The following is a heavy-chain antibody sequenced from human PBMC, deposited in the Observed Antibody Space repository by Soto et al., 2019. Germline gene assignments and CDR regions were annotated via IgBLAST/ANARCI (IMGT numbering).Heavy chain of an antibody. CDR2: IIPIFGTA. CDR3: ARGLSYYDSSGLYAFDI. V-gene: IGHV1-69*13. CDR1: GGTFSSYA. D-gene: IGHD3-22*01. J-gene: IGHJ3*02. Sequence: SVKVSCKASGGTFSSYAISWVRQAPGQGLEWMGGIIPIFGTANYAQKFQGRVTITADESTSTAYMELSSLRSEDTAVYYCARGLSYYDSSGLYAFDIWGQGTMVTVS.